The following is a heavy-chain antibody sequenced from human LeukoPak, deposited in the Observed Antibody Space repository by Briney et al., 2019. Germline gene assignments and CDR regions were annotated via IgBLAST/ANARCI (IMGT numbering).Heavy chain of an antibody. CDR2: ISVYNGNT. J-gene: IGHJ1*01. CDR3: VRDFPTKSLRHFQY. V-gene: IGHV1-18*01. CDR1: GYTFSNYG. Sequence: ASVKVSCKASGYTFSNYGISWVRQAPGQGLEWVAWISVYNGNTDYAQRVQDRITLTTDTSTSTAYMEVRSLRSDDTAVYYCVRDFPTKSLRHFQYWGEGTLVTVSS. D-gene: IGHD5-12*01.